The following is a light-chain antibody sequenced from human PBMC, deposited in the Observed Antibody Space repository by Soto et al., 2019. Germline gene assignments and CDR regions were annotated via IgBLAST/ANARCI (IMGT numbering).Light chain of an antibody. CDR2: DAS. J-gene: IGKJ5*01. CDR3: QQRSNWPPIT. CDR1: QSVSSD. Sequence: EIVLTQSRATLSVSAGQRPAGSGRASQSVSSDLAWYQQKPGLAPRLLIYDASSRATGIPDRFSGSGSGTDFTLTISSLEPEDFAVYYCQQRSNWPPITFGQGTRLEIK. V-gene: IGKV3-11*01.